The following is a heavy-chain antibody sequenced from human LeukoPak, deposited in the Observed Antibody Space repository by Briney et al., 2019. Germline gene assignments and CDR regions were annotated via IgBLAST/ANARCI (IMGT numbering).Heavy chain of an antibody. J-gene: IGHJ6*02. CDR3: ERVPPTVDYYFYGIDV. CDR2: IKQDGSEK. V-gene: IGHV3-7*01. D-gene: IGHD4-23*01. CDR1: GFTFSSYW. Sequence: PGGSLRLSCAASGFTFSSYWMSWVRQAPGKGLEWVANIKQDGSEKYYVDSVKGRFTISRDNAKNSLYLQMNSLRAEDTAVYYCERVPPTVDYYFYGIDVWGQGTTVTVSS.